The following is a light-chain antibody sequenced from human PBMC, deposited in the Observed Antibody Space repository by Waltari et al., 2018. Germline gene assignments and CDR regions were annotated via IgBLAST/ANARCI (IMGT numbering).Light chain of an antibody. J-gene: IGLJ2*01. V-gene: IGLV3-21*03. CDR1: YIFSKS. CDR3: QVWDRNSAVV. CDR2: DDS. Sequence: SYVLTQPPSVSVATGRTARITCGGNYIFSKSVHWYQQRPGQAPVLVVYDDSGRPSGIPERFSGSNSANTATLTIRRVEAGDEADYYCQVWDRNSAVVFGGGTKLTVL.